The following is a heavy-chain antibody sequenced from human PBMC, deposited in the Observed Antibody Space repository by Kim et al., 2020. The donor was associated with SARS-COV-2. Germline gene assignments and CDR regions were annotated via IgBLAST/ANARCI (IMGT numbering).Heavy chain of an antibody. CDR2: IIPILGIA. CDR3: ARARDISEAVAGFVELGPHLDP. J-gene: IGHJ5*02. V-gene: IGHV1-69*04. Sequence: SVKVSCKASGGTFSSYAISWVRQAPGQGLEWMGRIIPILGIANYAQKFQGRVTITADKSTSTAYMELSSLRSEDTAVYYCARARDISEAVAGFVELGPHLDPWGQGTLVTVSS. D-gene: IGHD6-19*01. CDR1: GGTFSSYA.